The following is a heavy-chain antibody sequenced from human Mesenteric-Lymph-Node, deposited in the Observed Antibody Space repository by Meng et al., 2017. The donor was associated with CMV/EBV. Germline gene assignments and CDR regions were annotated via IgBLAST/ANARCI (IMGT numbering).Heavy chain of an antibody. CDR2: INPNSGGT. D-gene: IGHD6-13*01. Sequence: ASVKVSCKASGYTFTGYYMHWVRQAPGQGLEWMGWINPNSGGTNYAQKFQGRVTMTRDTSISTAYMELSRLRSDDTAVYYCARDWSSSWFLGEGDAFDIWGQGTMVTVSS. CDR3: ARDWSSSWFLGEGDAFDI. CDR1: GYTFTGYY. J-gene: IGHJ3*02. V-gene: IGHV1-2*02.